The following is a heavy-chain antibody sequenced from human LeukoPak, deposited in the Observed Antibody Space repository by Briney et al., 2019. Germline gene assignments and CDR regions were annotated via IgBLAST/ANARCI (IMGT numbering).Heavy chain of an antibody. Sequence: SETLSLTCAVYGGSFSGYYWSWIRQPPGKGLEWIGEINHSGSTNYNPSLKSRVTISVDTSKNQFSLKLSSVTAAHTAVYYCARRVGIAARRWFDPWGQGTLVTVSS. CDR2: INHSGST. J-gene: IGHJ5*02. D-gene: IGHD6-6*01. V-gene: IGHV4-34*01. CDR3: ARRVGIAARRWFDP. CDR1: GGSFSGYY.